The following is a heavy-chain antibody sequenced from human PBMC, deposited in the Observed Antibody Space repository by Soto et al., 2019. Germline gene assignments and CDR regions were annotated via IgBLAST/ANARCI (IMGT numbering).Heavy chain of an antibody. CDR1: GDSISSSFW. V-gene: IGHV4-4*02. J-gene: IGHJ4*02. D-gene: IGHD4-17*01. CDR2: IYHSGST. Sequence: PSETLSLTCAVSGDSISSSFWWSWVRQPPGEGLEWIGEIYHSGSTIYNPSLKSRVTISMDESKNEFSLKLSSVTAADTAVYYCARYDFGNFDYWGQGTQVTVSS. CDR3: ARYDFGNFDY.